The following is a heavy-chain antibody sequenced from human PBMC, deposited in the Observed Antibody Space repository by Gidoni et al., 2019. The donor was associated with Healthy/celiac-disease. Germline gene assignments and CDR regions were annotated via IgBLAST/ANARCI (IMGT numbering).Heavy chain of an antibody. D-gene: IGHD3-9*01. CDR1: GFTFSDYY. J-gene: IGHJ3*02. V-gene: IGHV3-11*01. CDR3: ARGEYYDILTGYYKDDAFDI. Sequence: QVQLVESGGGLVKPGGSLRLSCAASGFTFSDYYMSWIRQAPGKGLEWVSYISSSGSTIYYADSVKGRFTISRDNAKNSLYLQMNSLRAEDTAVYYCARGEYYDILTGYYKDDAFDIWGQGTMVTVSS. CDR2: ISSSGSTI.